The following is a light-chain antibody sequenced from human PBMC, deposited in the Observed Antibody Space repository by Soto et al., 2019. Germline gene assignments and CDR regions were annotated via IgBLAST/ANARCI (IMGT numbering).Light chain of an antibody. CDR1: QSVSSN. V-gene: IGKV3-15*01. CDR2: GAS. CDR3: QQYNNWSPWT. J-gene: IGKJ1*01. Sequence: EIVMTQSPATLSVSPGERATLSCRASQSVSSNLAWYQQKPGQAPRLLIYGASTRATGIPARFSGSGSWATFTLSIISLLSEDFVVFYCQQYNNWSPWTFGQGTKVEIK.